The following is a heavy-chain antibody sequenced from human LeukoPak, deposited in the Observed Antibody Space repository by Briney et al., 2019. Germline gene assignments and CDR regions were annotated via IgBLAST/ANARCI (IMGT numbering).Heavy chain of an antibody. V-gene: IGHV3-48*01. CDR3: AGADGSGSYYPHVRPLGY. CDR1: GFTFSSYS. CDR2: ISSSSSTI. Sequence: PGGSLRLSCAASGFTFSSYSMNWVRQAPGKGLEWVSYISSSSSTIYYADSVKGRFTISRDNAKNSLYLQMNSLRAEDTAVYYCAGADGSGSYYPHVRPLGYWGQGTLVTVSS. D-gene: IGHD3-10*01. J-gene: IGHJ4*02.